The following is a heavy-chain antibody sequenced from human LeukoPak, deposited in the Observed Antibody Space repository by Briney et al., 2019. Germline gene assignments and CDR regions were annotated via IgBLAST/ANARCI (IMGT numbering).Heavy chain of an antibody. D-gene: IGHD2-15*01. CDR2: IYYTGTT. CDR1: GGSITGHY. J-gene: IGHJ4*02. Sequence: SETLSLTCSVSGGSITGHYWSWIRQPPGKGLEWIGYIYYTGTTKYNPSLENRVTISVGTSNNQFSLKLRSVTAADTAVYYCAKVVDQGYSDYWGQGTLVTVSS. V-gene: IGHV4-59*11. CDR3: AKVVDQGYSDY.